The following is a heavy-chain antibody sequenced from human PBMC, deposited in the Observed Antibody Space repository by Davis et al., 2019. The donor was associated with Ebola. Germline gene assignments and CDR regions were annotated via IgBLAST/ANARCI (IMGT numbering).Heavy chain of an antibody. Sequence: AASVKVSCKSSRYTFTTYYIHWVRQAPGQGLEWMGLITPSDDITNYAQKFQGRVTMTRDPSSTTVYMDLHKLTSDDTAVYYCAVAYNYFGSGPRGWGQGTLVTVSS. V-gene: IGHV1-46*01. D-gene: IGHD3-10*01. CDR1: RYTFTTYY. J-gene: IGHJ4*02. CDR2: ITPSDDIT. CDR3: AVAYNYFGSGPRG.